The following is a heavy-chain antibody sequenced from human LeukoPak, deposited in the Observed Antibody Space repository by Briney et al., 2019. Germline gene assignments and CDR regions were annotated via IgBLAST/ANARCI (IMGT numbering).Heavy chain of an antibody. CDR3: ARSGRGHDILTGYNYYYYGMDV. V-gene: IGHV3-7*01. J-gene: IGHJ6*02. CDR2: IKQDGSEK. D-gene: IGHD3-9*01. CDR1: GFTFSSYW. Sequence: GGSLRLSCAASGFTFSSYWMSWVRQAPGKGLEWVANIKQDGSEKYYVDSVKGRFTISRDNAKNSLYLQMNSLRAEDTAVYYCARSGRGHDILTGYNYYYYGMDVWGQGTTVTVSS.